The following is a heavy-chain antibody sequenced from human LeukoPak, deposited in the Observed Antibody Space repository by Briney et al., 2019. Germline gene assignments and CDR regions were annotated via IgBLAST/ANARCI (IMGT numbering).Heavy chain of an antibody. Sequence: GGSLRLSCTASGFTFSTYAMSWVRQAPGKGLEWVSAITDSGGNTYYAAPVKGRFTISRDNSKNTLYLQMDSLRAEDTAVYYCAKDWHGYSYGYDAFDIWGQGTMVTVSS. D-gene: IGHD5-18*01. CDR2: ITDSGGNT. J-gene: IGHJ3*02. CDR3: AKDWHGYSYGYDAFDI. CDR1: GFTFSTYA. V-gene: IGHV3-23*01.